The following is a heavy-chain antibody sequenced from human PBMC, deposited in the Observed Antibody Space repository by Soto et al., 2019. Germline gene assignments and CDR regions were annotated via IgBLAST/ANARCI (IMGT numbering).Heavy chain of an antibody. Sequence: QVQLVQSGAAVKKPGASVKVSCKASGYTFTSYDINWVRQATGQGLEWMGWMNPNSGNTGYAQKFQGRVTMTRNTSISTAYMELSSLRSEDTAVYYCARGINYYASGDDAFDIWGQGTMVTVSS. V-gene: IGHV1-8*01. D-gene: IGHD3-10*01. CDR3: ARGINYYASGDDAFDI. CDR1: GYTFTSYD. CDR2: MNPNSGNT. J-gene: IGHJ3*02.